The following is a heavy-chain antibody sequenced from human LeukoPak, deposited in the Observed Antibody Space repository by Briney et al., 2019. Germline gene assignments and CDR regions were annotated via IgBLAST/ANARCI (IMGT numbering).Heavy chain of an antibody. CDR3: ARDLGATTSFDY. D-gene: IGHD1-26*01. J-gene: IGHJ4*02. CDR1: GFTVSSNY. Sequence: QPEGSLRLSCAASGFTVSSNYMSWVRQAPGKGLEWVSVIYSGGSTYYADSVKGRFTISRDNSKNTLYLQMNSLRAEDTAVYYCARDLGATTSFDYWGQGTLVTVSS. CDR2: IYSGGST. V-gene: IGHV3-53*01.